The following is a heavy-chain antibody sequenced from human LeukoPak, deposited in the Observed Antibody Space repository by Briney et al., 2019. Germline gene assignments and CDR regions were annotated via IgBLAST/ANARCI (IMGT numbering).Heavy chain of an antibody. CDR1: GFTFDDYV. CDR2: ISWNSGSI. V-gene: IGHV3-9*01. J-gene: IGHJ4*02. Sequence: GRSLRLSCAASGFTFDDYVMHWVRQAPGKGLEWVSGISWNSGSIGYADSVKGRFTISRDNAKNSLYLQMNSLRAEDTALYYCAKDASDFMGALDYWGQGTLVTVSS. D-gene: IGHD1-26*01. CDR3: AKDASDFMGALDY.